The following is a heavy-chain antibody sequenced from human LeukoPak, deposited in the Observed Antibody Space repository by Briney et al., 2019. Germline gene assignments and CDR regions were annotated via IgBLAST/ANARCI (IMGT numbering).Heavy chain of an antibody. CDR2: INPKSGGT. CDR1: GYTFTGYY. V-gene: IGHV1-2*02. J-gene: IGHJ4*02. Sequence: GASVKVSCKTSGYTFTGYYMHWVRQAPGQGLEWMGWINPKSGGTNYAEKFQGRVTMTRDTSISTAYMELSRLRSDDTAVYYCARGDLDYYYFDYWGQGTLVTVSS. D-gene: IGHD2/OR15-2a*01. CDR3: ARGDLDYYYFDY.